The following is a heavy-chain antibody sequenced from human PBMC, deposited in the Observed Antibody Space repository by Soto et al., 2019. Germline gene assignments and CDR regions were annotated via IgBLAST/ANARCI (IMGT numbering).Heavy chain of an antibody. CDR3: ARVSGGSWYVYYYYGMDV. CDR1: GGSISSYY. D-gene: IGHD6-13*01. CDR2: IYYSGST. J-gene: IGHJ6*02. Sequence: SETLSLTCTVSGGSISSYYWSWIRQPPGKGLEWIGYIYYSGSTNYNPSLKSRVTISVDTSKNQFSLKLSSVTAADTAVYYCARVSGGSWYVYYYYGMDVWGQGTTVTVSS. V-gene: IGHV4-59*01.